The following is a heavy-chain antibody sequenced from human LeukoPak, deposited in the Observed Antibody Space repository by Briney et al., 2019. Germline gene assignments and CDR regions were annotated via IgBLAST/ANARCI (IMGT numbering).Heavy chain of an antibody. CDR2: IYTSGST. D-gene: IGHD6-13*01. CDR1: GGSISSYY. Sequence: SETLSLTCTVSGGSISSYYWSWIRQPPGKGLEWIGYIYTSGSTNYNPSLKSRVTISVDTSKNQFSLKLSSVTAADTAVYYCARAYPTFSIAAAGTVNWFDPWGQGTLVTVSS. V-gene: IGHV4-4*09. J-gene: IGHJ5*02. CDR3: ARAYPTFSIAAAGTVNWFDP.